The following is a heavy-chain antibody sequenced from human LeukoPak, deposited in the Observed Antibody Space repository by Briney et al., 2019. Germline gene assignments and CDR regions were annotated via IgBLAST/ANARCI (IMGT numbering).Heavy chain of an antibody. Sequence: ASVKVSCKASGYTFTNYYMHWVRQAPGQGLEWMGRIHPSGGSTSYAQKFQGRVTMTRDTSTSKVYMEVSSLRSEDTAVYYCARVGPESYFYYAMDVWGQGTTVTVSS. CDR3: ARVGPESYFYYAMDV. CDR1: GYTFTNYY. J-gene: IGHJ6*02. CDR2: IHPSGGST. D-gene: IGHD1-26*01. V-gene: IGHV1-46*01.